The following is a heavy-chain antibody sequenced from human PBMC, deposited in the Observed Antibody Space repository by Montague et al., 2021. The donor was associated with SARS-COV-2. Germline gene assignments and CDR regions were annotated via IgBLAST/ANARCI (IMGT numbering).Heavy chain of an antibody. Sequence: SETLSLTCTVSGGSISSYYWNWIRQSPGKGLEWIGYIYYSGSTKYNPPFKSRVTMLVDTSKRQMSLRLNSVTAADTAVYYCAGDRGRFWHFDLWGRGTLVTVSS. CDR2: IYYSGST. CDR3: AGDRGRFWHFDL. CDR1: GGSISSYY. D-gene: IGHD5-12*01. J-gene: IGHJ2*01. V-gene: IGHV4-59*01.